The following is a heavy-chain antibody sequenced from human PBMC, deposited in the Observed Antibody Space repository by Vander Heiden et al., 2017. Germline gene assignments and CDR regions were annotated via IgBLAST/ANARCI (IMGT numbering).Heavy chain of an antibody. J-gene: IGHJ4*02. CDR1: DGSISGTRRY. CDR2: ISYGGNT. CDR3: ARGPYRPEFDY. D-gene: IGHD3-16*02. Sequence: QLQLQESGPGLVKPSETLSLTCTVSDGSISGTRRYWGWIRQPPGKGLEWIGSISYGGNTYYNPTLKSRVTISMDTSKSQFSLDLSSVTAADTAVYYCARGPYRPEFDYWGQGTLVTVPS. V-gene: IGHV4-39*01.